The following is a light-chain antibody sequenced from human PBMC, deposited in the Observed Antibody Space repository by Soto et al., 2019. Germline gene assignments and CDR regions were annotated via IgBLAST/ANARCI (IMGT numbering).Light chain of an antibody. CDR3: QQYYSAPRT. CDR2: WAS. V-gene: IGKV4-1*01. J-gene: IGKJ1*01. Sequence: DIVMTQSPDSLAVSLGERATINCKSSQSVLYSSNNKNYLAWYQQKPGQPPKLLIYWASTRESGVPVRFSGSGSGTDFTLPSSSLQAEDGAVYYGQQYYSAPRTLGQGTKVEIK. CDR1: QSVLYSSNNKNY.